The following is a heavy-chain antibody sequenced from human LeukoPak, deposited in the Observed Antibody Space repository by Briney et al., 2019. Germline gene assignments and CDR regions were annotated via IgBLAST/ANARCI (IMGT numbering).Heavy chain of an antibody. CDR3: ARDTSGWYRWFDP. CDR2: ISGSGSKI. CDR1: GFTFSSYE. Sequence: QPGGSLRLSCEASGFTFSSYEMNWVRQAPGKGLEWVSYISGSGSKIHYADSVKGRFTISRDNAKNSLYLQMNSLRVEDTAVYYGARDTSGWYRWFDPWGQGTLVTVSS. D-gene: IGHD6-19*01. V-gene: IGHV3-48*03. J-gene: IGHJ5*02.